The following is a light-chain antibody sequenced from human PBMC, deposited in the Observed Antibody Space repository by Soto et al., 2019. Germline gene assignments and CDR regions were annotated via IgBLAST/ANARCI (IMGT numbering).Light chain of an antibody. CDR3: SSYAGSNNFV. V-gene: IGLV2-8*01. CDR1: SSDVGDYNY. CDR2: EVS. Sequence: QSVLTQPASASGSPGQSVTISCTGTSSDVGDYNYVSWYQQHPGKAPKLMIYEVSKRPSGVPDRFSGSKSGNTASLTVSGLQAEDEADYYCSSYAGSNNFVYGTGAKVTL. J-gene: IGLJ1*01.